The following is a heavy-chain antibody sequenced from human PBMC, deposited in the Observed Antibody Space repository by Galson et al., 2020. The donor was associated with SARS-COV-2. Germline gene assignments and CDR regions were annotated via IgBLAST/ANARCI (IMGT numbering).Heavy chain of an antibody. CDR3: TTSGLVRVGDGYVDV. D-gene: IGHD3-10*01. CDR1: GFSFSKAW. J-gene: IGHJ6*03. CDR2: IKSKTDGATT. Sequence: GGSLRLSCAASGFSFSKAWMSWVRQAPGKGLEWVGRIKSKTDGATTDYGAPVKGRITISRDDSTNTLFLQMNSLKIEDTGVYYCTTSGLVRVGDGYVDVWGKGTTVTISS. V-gene: IGHV3-15*01.